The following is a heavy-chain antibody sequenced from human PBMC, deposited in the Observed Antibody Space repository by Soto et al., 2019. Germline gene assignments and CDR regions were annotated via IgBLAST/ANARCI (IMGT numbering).Heavy chain of an antibody. J-gene: IGHJ6*02. Sequence: LRLSCAASGFTFSSYWMYWVRQAPGKGLVWVSRINSDGSGTTYADSVKGRFAISRDNAKNTLYLQMNSLRAEDTAVYYCVRAVDVWGQGTTVTVSS. CDR3: VRAVDV. CDR2: INSDGSGT. V-gene: IGHV3-74*01. CDR1: GFTFSSYW.